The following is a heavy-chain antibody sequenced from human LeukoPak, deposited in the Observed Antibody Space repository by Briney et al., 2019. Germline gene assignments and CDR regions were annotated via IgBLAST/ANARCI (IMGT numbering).Heavy chain of an antibody. CDR1: GGSISSSSYY. CDR3: ARGKRITMVRGAPGYYYYMDV. V-gene: IGHV4-39*07. CDR2: IYHSGST. D-gene: IGHD3-10*01. Sequence: SETLSLTCTVSGGSISSSSYYWGWIRQPPGKGLEWIGSIYHSGSTNYNPSLKSRATISVDKSKNQFSLKLSSVTAADTAVYYCARGKRITMVRGAPGYYYYMDVWGKGTTVTVSS. J-gene: IGHJ6*03.